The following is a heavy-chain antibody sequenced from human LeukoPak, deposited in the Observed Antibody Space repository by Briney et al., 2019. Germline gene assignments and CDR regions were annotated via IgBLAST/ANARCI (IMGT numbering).Heavy chain of an antibody. J-gene: IGHJ5*02. Sequence: GSVKVSCKASGYTFTSYGISWVRQAPGQGLEWMGWINAYNGNTNYAQKLQGRVTMTTDTSTSTAYLELRSLRSDDTAVYYCATRSSQQWPSNWFDPWGQGTLVTVSS. CDR2: INAYNGNT. V-gene: IGHV1-18*01. D-gene: IGHD6-19*01. CDR1: GYTFTSYG. CDR3: ATRSSQQWPSNWFDP.